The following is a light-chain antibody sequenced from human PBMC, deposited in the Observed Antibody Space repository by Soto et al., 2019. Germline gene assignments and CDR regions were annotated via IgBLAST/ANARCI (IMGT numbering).Light chain of an antibody. CDR1: QSVRSW. CDR3: QKYASYPCT. J-gene: IGKJ2*02. V-gene: IGKV1-5*03. CDR2: EAS. Sequence: DIQMTQSPSTLSASVGDRVIITCRASQSVRSWLAWYQQKPGKAPILLIYEASTLESGVPSRFSGSGSGTDFSLTISSLQPEDSATYYCQKYASYPCTFSQGTKLEI.